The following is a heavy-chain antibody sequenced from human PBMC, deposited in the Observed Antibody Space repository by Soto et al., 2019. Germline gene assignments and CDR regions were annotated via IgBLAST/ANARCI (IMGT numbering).Heavy chain of an antibody. CDR1: GFTFSSYA. CDR3: AKDGTYCGGDCYPTVGYWYFDL. J-gene: IGHJ2*01. Sequence: GGSLRLSCAASGFTFSSYAMSWVRQAPGKGLEWVSAISGSGGSTYYADSVKGRFTISRDNSKNTLYLQMNSLRAEDTAVYYCAKDGTYCGGDCYPTVGYWYFDLWGRGTLVTVSS. CDR2: ISGSGGST. D-gene: IGHD2-21*02. V-gene: IGHV3-23*01.